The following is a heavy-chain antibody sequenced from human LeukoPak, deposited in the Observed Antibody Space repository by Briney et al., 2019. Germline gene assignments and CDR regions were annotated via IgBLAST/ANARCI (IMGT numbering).Heavy chain of an antibody. CDR2: ISSSSSYI. V-gene: IGHV3-21*01. CDR1: GFIFDDYG. Sequence: GGSLRLSCIASGFIFDDYGMSWVRQAPGKGLEWVSSISSSSSYIYYADSVKGRFTISRDNAKNSLYLQMNSLRAEDTAVYYCARDYYVGVIGLYSGRKGGDYWGQGTLVTVSS. D-gene: IGHD5-12*01. CDR3: ARDYYVGVIGLYSGRKGGDY. J-gene: IGHJ4*02.